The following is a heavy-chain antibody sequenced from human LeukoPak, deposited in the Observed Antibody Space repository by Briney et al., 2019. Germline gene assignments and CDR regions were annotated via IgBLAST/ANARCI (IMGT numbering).Heavy chain of an antibody. CDR3: AREVSGYCSGGRCENWFDT. J-gene: IGHJ5*02. V-gene: IGHV4-34*01. CDR1: GGSFSGYY. D-gene: IGHD2-15*01. Sequence: PLETLSLTCAVYGGSFSGYYWSWIRQPPGKGLEWIGEINHSGSTNYNPSLKSRVTISVDTSKNKFSLKLSSVTAADTALYYCAREVSGYCSGGRCENWFDTWGQGTLVTVSS. CDR2: INHSGST.